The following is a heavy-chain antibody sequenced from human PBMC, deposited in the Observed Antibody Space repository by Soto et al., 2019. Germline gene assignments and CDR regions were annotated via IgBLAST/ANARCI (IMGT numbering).Heavy chain of an antibody. D-gene: IGHD1-1*01. CDR2: IYPGGSDT. V-gene: IGHV5-51*01. J-gene: IGHJ6*03. CDR1: GYRFTSYW. Sequence: GESLKISCKGSGYRFTSYWVGWVRQMAGKGLEWMGIIYPGGSDTRYSPSFQGQVTISADKSISTAYLQWSSLKASDTAVYYCATRSNDRSRYYYYMDVWGKGTTVTVSS. CDR3: ATRSNDRSRYYYYMDV.